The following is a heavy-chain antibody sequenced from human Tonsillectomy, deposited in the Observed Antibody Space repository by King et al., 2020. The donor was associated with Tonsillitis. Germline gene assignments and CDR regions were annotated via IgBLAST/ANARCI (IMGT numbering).Heavy chain of an antibody. J-gene: IGHJ4*02. CDR2: ISNIGST. Sequence: QLQESGPGLVKPSETLSLTCTVSDGSISSYYWSWIRQPPGKGLEWVGYISNIGSTNYNPSLKSRVTISVDTSKNQSSLKLSSVTAADTAVYYCARHRITVVRGVTGYFDYWGQGTLVTVSS. D-gene: IGHD3-10*01. CDR1: DGSISSYY. CDR3: ARHRITVVRGVTGYFDY. V-gene: IGHV4-59*08.